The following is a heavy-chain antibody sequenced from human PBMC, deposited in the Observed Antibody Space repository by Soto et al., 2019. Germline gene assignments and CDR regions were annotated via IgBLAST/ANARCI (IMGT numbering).Heavy chain of an antibody. CDR2: INHSGST. V-gene: IGHV4-34*01. CDR1: GGYFRGYY. Sequence: SQPLRLSWAVDGGYFRGYYWSWIRQPPRKGLEWIGEINHSGSTNYNPSLKSRVTISVDTSKNQFSLKLSSVTAADTAVYYCARRRSGYSYGYEVFDYWGQGTLVTVSS. CDR3: ARRRSGYSYGYEVFDY. D-gene: IGHD5-18*01. J-gene: IGHJ4*02.